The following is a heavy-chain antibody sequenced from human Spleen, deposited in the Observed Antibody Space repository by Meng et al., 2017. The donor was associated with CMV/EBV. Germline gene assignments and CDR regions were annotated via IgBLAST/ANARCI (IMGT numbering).Heavy chain of an antibody. Sequence: CTVPVGSVSSGSYYWSWIRQPPGKGLEWIGYIYYSGSTNYNPSLKSRVTISVDTSKNQFSLKLSSVTAADTAVYYCASLHRWFGNDYWGQGTLVTVSS. V-gene: IGHV4-61*01. D-gene: IGHD3-10*01. J-gene: IGHJ4*02. CDR1: VGSVSSGSYY. CDR2: IYYSGST. CDR3: ASLHRWFGNDY.